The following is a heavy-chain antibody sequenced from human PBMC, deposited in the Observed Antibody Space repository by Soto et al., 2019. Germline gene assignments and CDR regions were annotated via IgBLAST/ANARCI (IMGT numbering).Heavy chain of an antibody. V-gene: IGHV3-30-3*01. Sequence: QVQLVESGGGVVQPGRSLRLSCAASGFTFSSYAMHWVRQAPGKGLEWVAVISYDGSNKYYADSVKGRFTISRDNSKNPLYLQMSGLRAEDTAVYYCARSSAAAGRRGHYYNSMDVWGQGTTVTVSS. CDR2: ISYDGSNK. J-gene: IGHJ6*02. CDR3: ARSSAAAGRRGHYYNSMDV. CDR1: GFTFSSYA. D-gene: IGHD6-13*01.